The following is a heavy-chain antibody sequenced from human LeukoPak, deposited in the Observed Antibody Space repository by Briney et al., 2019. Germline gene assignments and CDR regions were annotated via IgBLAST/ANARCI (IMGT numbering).Heavy chain of an antibody. CDR2: IRSKANSYAT. CDR1: GFTFSGSA. CDR3: ARDWGVEARPGYMDV. J-gene: IGHJ6*03. D-gene: IGHD6-6*01. V-gene: IGHV3-73*01. Sequence: GGSLRLSCAASGFTFSGSAMHWVRQASGKGLEWVGRIRSKANSYATAYAASVKGRFIISRDDSKNTAYLQMNSLKTEDTAVYFCARDWGVEARPGYMDVWGEGTTVTVSS.